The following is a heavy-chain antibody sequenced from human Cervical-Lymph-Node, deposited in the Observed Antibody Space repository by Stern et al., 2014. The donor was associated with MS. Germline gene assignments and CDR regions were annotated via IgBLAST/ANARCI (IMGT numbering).Heavy chain of an antibody. CDR1: GGSISSYY. Sequence: QLVQSGPGLVKPSETLSLTCTVSGGSISSYYWSWIRQPPGKGLDWIGYIYYSGSTNYTPSLKSRVTISVDTSKNQFSLKLSSVTAADTAVYYCARDVSGSPPGFDPWGQGTLVTVSS. CDR2: IYYSGST. J-gene: IGHJ5*02. CDR3: ARDVSGSPPGFDP. D-gene: IGHD1-26*01. V-gene: IGHV4-59*01.